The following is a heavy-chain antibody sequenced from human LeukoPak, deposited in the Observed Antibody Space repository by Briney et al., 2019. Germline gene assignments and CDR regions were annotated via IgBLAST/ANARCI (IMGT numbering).Heavy chain of an antibody. V-gene: IGHV4-30-2*01. CDR2: IYHSGST. Sequence: PSQTLSLTCAVSGRSISRGGYSWSWSRQPPGKGLEWFWYIYHSGSTYYNPSLQSRVTISVDRSKNQFSLKLSSVTAADTAVYYCASLNYYGSGSYDYWGQGTLVTVSS. CDR3: ASLNYYGSGSYDY. J-gene: IGHJ4*02. D-gene: IGHD3-10*01. CDR1: GRSISRGGYS.